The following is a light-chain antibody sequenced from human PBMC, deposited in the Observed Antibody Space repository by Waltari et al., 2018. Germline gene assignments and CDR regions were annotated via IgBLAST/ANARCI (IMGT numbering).Light chain of an antibody. CDR2: DAF. J-gene: IGKJ4*01. CDR3: QQRSNWPLI. CDR1: QSVSSY. V-gene: IGKV3-11*01. Sequence: IVLTQSPATLSLSPGERATLSCRASQSVSSYLVWYQQKPGQAPRLLIYDAFNRATGIPARFSGSGSGTDFTLTISSLEPEDFAVYYCQQRSNWPLIFGGGTKVEIK.